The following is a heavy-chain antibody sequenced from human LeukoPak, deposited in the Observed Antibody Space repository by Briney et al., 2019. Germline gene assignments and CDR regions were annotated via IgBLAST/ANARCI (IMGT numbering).Heavy chain of an antibody. CDR3: AKDNHNIAAAEGYYYYYYMDV. V-gene: IGHV3-33*06. J-gene: IGHJ6*03. D-gene: IGHD6-13*01. Sequence: GGSLRLSCAASGFTFSSYGMHWVRQAPGKGLEWVAVIWYDGSNKYYADSVKGRFTISRDNSKNTLYLQMNSLRAEDTAVYYCAKDNHNIAAAEGYYYYYYMDVRGKGTTVTVSS. CDR2: IWYDGSNK. CDR1: GFTFSSYG.